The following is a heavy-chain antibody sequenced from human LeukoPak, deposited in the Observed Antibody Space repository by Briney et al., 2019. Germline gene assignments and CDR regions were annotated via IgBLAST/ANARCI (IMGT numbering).Heavy chain of an antibody. CDR2: INHSGSI. V-gene: IGHV4-34*01. Sequence: SETLSLTCAVYSGSFSGYSWSWIRQPPGKGLEWIGEINHSGSINYNPSVRSRVTISVDTSKNQFSLKLSSVTAADTAVYYCASPPGRSGDYWGQGTLVTVSS. J-gene: IGHJ4*02. D-gene: IGHD6-19*01. CDR3: ASPPGRSGDY. CDR1: SGSFSGYS.